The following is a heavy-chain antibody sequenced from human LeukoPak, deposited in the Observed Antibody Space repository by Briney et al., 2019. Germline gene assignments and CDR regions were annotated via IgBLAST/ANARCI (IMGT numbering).Heavy chain of an antibody. Sequence: SETLTLTCTVYGGSISSSGYYWSCLRPPQGQGLEWIGSIYYSGTTYYNPSLKSRLNISVDTSNDQFTLKLRSVTATVTAVYYCARFRYGCGSYSVFDYWGQGTLVIVSS. V-gene: IGHV4-39*01. D-gene: IGHD3-10*01. CDR3: ARFRYGCGSYSVFDY. CDR1: GGSISSSGYY. CDR2: IYYSGTT. J-gene: IGHJ4*02.